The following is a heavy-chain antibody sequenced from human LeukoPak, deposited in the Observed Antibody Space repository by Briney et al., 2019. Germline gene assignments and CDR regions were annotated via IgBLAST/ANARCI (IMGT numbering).Heavy chain of an antibody. Sequence: GGSLRLSCSASGFTVSSNYMNWVRQAPGKGLEWVSGIYVDGSTYYADSVKGRFTISRDNSRNTLCLQMNSLRAEDTAVYYCPRITAYDDSWGQGTLVTVSS. CDR2: IYVDGST. V-gene: IGHV3-53*01. CDR3: PRITAYDDS. J-gene: IGHJ5*01. CDR1: GFTVSSNY. D-gene: IGHD1-20*01.